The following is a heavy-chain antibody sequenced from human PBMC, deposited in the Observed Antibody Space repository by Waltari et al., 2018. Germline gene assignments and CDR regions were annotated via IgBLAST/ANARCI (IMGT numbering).Heavy chain of an antibody. J-gene: IGHJ3*02. CDR1: GFTFRDYG. CDR2: SGKSVGI. Sequence: EVQLVESGGDLVQPGGSPRLSCAASGFTFRDYGMNCVGQGPGKGLEGLSFSGKSVGIYYTDSVKGRFTIARSNVKNSLYLQMDRLRTEDTAVYYCARDNWNDADAFDIWGQGTVVTVSS. CDR3: ARDNWNDADAFDI. V-gene: IGHV3-48*01. D-gene: IGHD1-1*01.